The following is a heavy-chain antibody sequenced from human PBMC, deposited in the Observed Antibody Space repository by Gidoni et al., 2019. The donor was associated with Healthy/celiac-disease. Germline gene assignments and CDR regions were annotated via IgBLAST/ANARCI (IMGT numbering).Heavy chain of an antibody. CDR3: VVVTAIRGDFDY. Sequence: QVQLVESGGGVVQPGRSLRLSCAASGFTFSSYGMPWVRQAPGKGLEWVAVISYDGSNKYYADSVKGRFTISRDNSKNTLYLQMNSLRAEDTAVYYCVVVTAIRGDFDYWGQGTLVTVSS. V-gene: IGHV3-30*03. J-gene: IGHJ4*02. CDR2: ISYDGSNK. D-gene: IGHD2-21*02. CDR1: GFTFSSYG.